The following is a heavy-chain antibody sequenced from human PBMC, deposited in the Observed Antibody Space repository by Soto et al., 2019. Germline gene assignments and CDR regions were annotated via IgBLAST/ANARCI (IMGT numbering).Heavy chain of an antibody. J-gene: IGHJ3*02. V-gene: IGHV3-30*18. CDR2: ISFDGSDE. Sequence: QVQLVESGGGVVQPGRSLRLSCAATGFTFSNYGLHWVRQAPGKGLAWVAVISFDGSDEYYADFVKGRFTIARNNSKNTLYLQMSRLRADDSGMYYCAKDKGRDAIVWHHKDAFDISGPGTAVIVS. CDR1: GFTFSNYG. D-gene: IGHD2-15*01. CDR3: AKDKGRDAIVWHHKDAFDI.